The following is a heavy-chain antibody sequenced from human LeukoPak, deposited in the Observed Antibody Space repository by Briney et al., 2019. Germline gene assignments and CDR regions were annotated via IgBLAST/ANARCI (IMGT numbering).Heavy chain of an antibody. CDR3: ARPTAGPATQGYDS. J-gene: IGHJ4*02. D-gene: IGHD1-1*01. V-gene: IGHV4-39*01. Sequence: SETLSLTCTVSGGSINNSPYYWAWIRQPPGRRLEWIGSISDRGDTYHNPSLKSRVTISVDTSKNQFSLSVISVTAADTAVYFCARPTAGPATQGYDSWGQVILVTVAS. CDR2: ISDRGDT. CDR1: GGSINNSPYY.